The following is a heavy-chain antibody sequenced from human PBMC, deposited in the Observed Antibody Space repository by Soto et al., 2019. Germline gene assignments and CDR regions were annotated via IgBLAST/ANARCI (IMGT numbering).Heavy chain of an antibody. V-gene: IGHV3-33*06. CDR1: GFTFSSYG. J-gene: IGHJ6*02. CDR2: IWYDGSNK. D-gene: IGHD5-18*01. CDR3: AQGGYSYGTYGMDV. Sequence: GGSLRLSCAASGFTFSSYGMHWVRQAPGKGLEWVAVIWYDGSNKYYADSVKGRFTISRDNSKNTLYLQMNSLRAEDTAVYYCAQGGYSYGTYGMDVWGQGTTVTVSS.